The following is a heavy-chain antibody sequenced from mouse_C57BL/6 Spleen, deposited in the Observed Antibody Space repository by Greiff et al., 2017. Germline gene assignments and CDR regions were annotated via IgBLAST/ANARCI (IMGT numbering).Heavy chain of an antibody. CDR1: GYAFSSSW. CDR3: ARRAAQATNYAMDY. D-gene: IGHD3-2*02. J-gene: IGHJ4*01. V-gene: IGHV1-82*01. CDR2: IYPGDGDT. Sequence: VQLQQSGPELVKPGASVKISCKASGYAFSSSWMNWVKQRPGKGLEWIGRIYPGDGDTNYNGKFKGKATLTADKSSSTAFMQLSSLTSEDSAVYFCARRAAQATNYAMDYWGQGTSVTVSS.